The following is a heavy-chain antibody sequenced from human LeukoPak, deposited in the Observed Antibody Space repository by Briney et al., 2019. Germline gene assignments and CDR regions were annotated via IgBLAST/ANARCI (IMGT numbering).Heavy chain of an antibody. CDR1: GFTFSSYG. CDR2: ISYDGSNK. CDR3: ARTTVVTPDDY. V-gene: IGHV3-30*03. D-gene: IGHD4-23*01. Sequence: GGSLRLSCAASGFTFSSYGMHWVRQAPGKGLEWVAIISYDGSNKYYADSVKGRFTISRDNAKNSLYLQMNSLRAEDTAVYYCARTTVVTPDDYWGQGTLVTVSS. J-gene: IGHJ4*02.